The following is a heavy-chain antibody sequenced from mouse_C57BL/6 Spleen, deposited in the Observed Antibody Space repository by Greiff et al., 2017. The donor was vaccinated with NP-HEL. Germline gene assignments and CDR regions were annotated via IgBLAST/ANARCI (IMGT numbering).Heavy chain of an antibody. V-gene: IGHV1-19*01. CDR1: GYTFTDYY. CDR2: INPYNGGT. Sequence: EVQLQQSGPVLVKPGASVKMSCKASGYTFTDYYMNWVKQSHGKSLEWIGVINPYNGGTSYNQKFKGKATLTVDKSSSTAYMELNSLTSEDSAVYYCARRGGHLFFYAMDYWGQGTSVTVSS. J-gene: IGHJ4*01. D-gene: IGHD1-1*01. CDR3: ARRGGHLFFYAMDY.